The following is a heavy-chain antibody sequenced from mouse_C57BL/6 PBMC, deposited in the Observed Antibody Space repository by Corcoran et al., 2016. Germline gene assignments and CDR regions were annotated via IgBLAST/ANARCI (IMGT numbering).Heavy chain of an antibody. CDR3: ARERVYYDAMDY. CDR2: INPNNGGT. V-gene: IGHV1-26*01. CDR1: GYTFTDYY. D-gene: IGHD2-1*01. Sequence: EVQLQQSGPELVKPGASVKISCKASGYTFTDYYMNWVKQSHGKSLEWIGDINPNNGGTSYNQKFKGKATLTVDKSSSTAYMELRSLTSEDSAVYYCARERVYYDAMDYWGQGTSVTVSS. J-gene: IGHJ4*01.